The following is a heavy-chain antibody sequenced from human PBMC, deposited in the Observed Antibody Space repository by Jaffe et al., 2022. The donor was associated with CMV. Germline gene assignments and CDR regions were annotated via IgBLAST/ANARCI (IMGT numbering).Heavy chain of an antibody. J-gene: IGHJ4*02. CDR3: ARGFHYPIDY. V-gene: IGHV4-34*01. Sequence: QVQLQQWGAGLLKPSETLSLTCAVYGGSFSGYYWSWIRQPPGKGLEWIGEINHSGSTNYNPSLKSRVTISVDTSKNQFSLKLSSVTAADTAVYYCARGFHYPIDYWGQGTLVTVSS. CDR1: GGSFSGYY. D-gene: IGHD1-26*01. CDR2: INHSGST.